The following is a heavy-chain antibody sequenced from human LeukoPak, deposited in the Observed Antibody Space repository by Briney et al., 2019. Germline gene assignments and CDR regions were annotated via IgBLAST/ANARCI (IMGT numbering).Heavy chain of an antibody. CDR1: GYTFTGYY. V-gene: IGHV1-2*06. CDR2: INPNSGGT. Sequence: ASVKVSFKASGYTFTGYYMHWVRQAPGQGLEWMGRINPNSGGTNYAQKFQGRVTMTRDTSISTAYMELSRLRSDDTAVYYCARLDYYDSSGYYHVDDAFDIWGQGTMVTVSS. D-gene: IGHD3-22*01. J-gene: IGHJ3*02. CDR3: ARLDYYDSSGYYHVDDAFDI.